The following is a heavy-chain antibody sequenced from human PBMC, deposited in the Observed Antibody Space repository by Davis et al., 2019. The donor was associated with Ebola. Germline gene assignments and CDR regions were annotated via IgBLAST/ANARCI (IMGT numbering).Heavy chain of an antibody. Sequence: SETLSLTCAASGYSISSSNWWGWIRQPPGRGPEWIGYIYYSGSTYYNPSLKSRVTMSVDTSKNQFSLKLSSVTAADTAVYYCARVRLGWFDPWGQGTLVTVSS. D-gene: IGHD6-19*01. CDR2: IYYSGST. V-gene: IGHV4-28*03. J-gene: IGHJ5*02. CDR3: ARVRLGWFDP. CDR1: GYSISSSNW.